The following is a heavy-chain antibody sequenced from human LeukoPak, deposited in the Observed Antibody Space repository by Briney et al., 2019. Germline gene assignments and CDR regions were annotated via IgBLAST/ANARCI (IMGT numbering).Heavy chain of an antibody. V-gene: IGHV3-48*03. J-gene: IGHJ6*02. CDR2: ISSSGSTT. CDR3: AKGSLMKTGPYYYYYGMDV. Sequence: GGSLRLSCAASGFTFTPYEMNWVRQAPGKGLEWVSYISSSGSTTYYADSVKGRFTISRDNAKNSLYLQMNSLRAEDTAVYYCAKGSLMKTGPYYYYYGMDVWGQGTTVTVSS. D-gene: IGHD2-8*01. CDR1: GFTFTPYE.